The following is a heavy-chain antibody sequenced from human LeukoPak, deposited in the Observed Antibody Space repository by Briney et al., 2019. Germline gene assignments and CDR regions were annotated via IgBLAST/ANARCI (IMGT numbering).Heavy chain of an antibody. CDR2: INPNSGGT. J-gene: IGHJ4*02. Sequence: ASVKVSCKASGYSFSGYYIHWVRQAPGQGLEWMGWINPNSGGTNYAQKFQGRVTMTRDTSISTAYMELSRLRSDDTAVYYCARLNSYGSLGGFDYWGQGTLVTVSS. CDR3: ARLNSYGSLGGFDY. CDR1: GYSFSGYY. V-gene: IGHV1-2*02. D-gene: IGHD5-18*01.